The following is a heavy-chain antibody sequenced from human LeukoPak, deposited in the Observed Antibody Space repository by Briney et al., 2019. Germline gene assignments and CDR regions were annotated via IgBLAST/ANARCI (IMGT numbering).Heavy chain of an antibody. V-gene: IGHV3-23*01. Sequence: GGSLRLSCAAYGFTINNYAMTWVRQAPGKGLEWVTTITGSGASSYSADSVRGRFTISRDNSKNTLFLQLNSLRADDTAVYYCARMQDSSWYYYYMDVWGIGTMVTVSS. J-gene: IGHJ6*03. D-gene: IGHD6-13*01. CDR1: GFTINNYA. CDR2: ITGSGASS. CDR3: ARMQDSSWYYYYMDV.